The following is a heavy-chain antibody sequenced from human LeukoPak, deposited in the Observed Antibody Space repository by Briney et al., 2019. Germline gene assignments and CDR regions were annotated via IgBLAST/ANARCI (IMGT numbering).Heavy chain of an antibody. CDR2: ISWNSGSI. J-gene: IGHJ6*02. D-gene: IGHD3-22*01. Sequence: PGRSLRLSCAASGFTFDDYAMHWVRQAPGKGLEWVSGISWNSGSIGYADSVKGRFTISRDNAKNSLYLQMNSLRAEDTALYYCAKDVAATTPGYDSSGYYLNYYYGMDVWGQGTTVTVSS. CDR1: GFTFDDYA. V-gene: IGHV3-9*01. CDR3: AKDVAATTPGYDSSGYYLNYYYGMDV.